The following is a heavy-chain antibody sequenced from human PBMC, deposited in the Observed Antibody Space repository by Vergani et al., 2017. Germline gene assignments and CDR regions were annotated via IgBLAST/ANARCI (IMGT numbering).Heavy chain of an antibody. V-gene: IGHV4-39*07. CDR2: VFYGGRT. J-gene: IGHJ6*02. D-gene: IGHD2-15*01. Sequence: QMQLQESGPGLVKPSETLSLSCTVSGDSISTSSYAWGWIRQPPGKTLEWIGTVFYGGRTSYNPSLKSRVTISVDTSKNQFSLKLSSVTAADTAVYYCARGKRYCSGFSCYYYYGMDVWGQGTTVTVSS. CDR1: GDSISTSSYA. CDR3: ARGKRYCSGFSCYYYYGMDV.